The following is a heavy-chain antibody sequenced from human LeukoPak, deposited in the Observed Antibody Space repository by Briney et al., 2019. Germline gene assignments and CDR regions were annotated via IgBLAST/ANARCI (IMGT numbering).Heavy chain of an antibody. CDR3: AREGTYDSSGSDLVY. J-gene: IGHJ4*02. D-gene: IGHD3-22*01. Sequence: ASVKVSCKASGYTFTSYDINWVRQATGQGLEWMGWMNPNSGNTGYAQKFQGRVTMTRDTPISTAYMELSRLRSDDTAVYYCAREGTYDSSGSDLVYWGQGTLVTVSS. V-gene: IGHV1-8*01. CDR1: GYTFTSYD. CDR2: MNPNSGNT.